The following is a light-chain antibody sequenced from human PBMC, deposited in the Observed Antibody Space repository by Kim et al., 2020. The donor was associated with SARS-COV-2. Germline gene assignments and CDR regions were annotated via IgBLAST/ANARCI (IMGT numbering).Light chain of an antibody. V-gene: IGLV2-14*03. J-gene: IGLJ2*01. CDR2: DVS. CDR3: NSYTRSSTVV. Sequence: QSALTQPASVSGSPGQSVTISCTGTSSNVGGYNYVSWYQQHPGKAPKLMIYDVSNRPSGVSHLFSGSMSSNTASLTISVLQAEDEADYYCNSYTRSSTVVFGGGTQLTVL. CDR1: SSNVGGYNY.